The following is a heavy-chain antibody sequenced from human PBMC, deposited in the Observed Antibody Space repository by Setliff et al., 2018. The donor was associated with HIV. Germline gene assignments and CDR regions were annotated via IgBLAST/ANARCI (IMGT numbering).Heavy chain of an antibody. Sequence: SETLSLTCTVSGGSINGYYWSWIRQPPGKGLEWIGCFYPTGSVNYNPSLKSRVTISVDTSKNQFSLEVTSVTAADTAVYYCARHRSGYVYGPQDYWGQGTLITVSS. D-gene: IGHD5-18*01. J-gene: IGHJ4*02. CDR1: GGSINGYY. CDR2: FYPTGSV. CDR3: ARHRSGYVYGPQDY. V-gene: IGHV4-4*09.